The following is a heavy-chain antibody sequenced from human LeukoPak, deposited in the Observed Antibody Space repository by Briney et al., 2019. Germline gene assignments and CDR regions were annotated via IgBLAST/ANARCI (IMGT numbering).Heavy chain of an antibody. V-gene: IGHV4-61*02. CDR1: GGSINSGSYY. D-gene: IGHD1-1*01. Sequence: SETLSLTCTVSGGSINSGSYYWTWIRQSAGKGLEWIGRVYRSGSTNYNPSLKSRVSMSIDTSRNQFSLKLSSVTVADTAVYYCARDALEIDPYYFDPWGQGTLVTVSS. CDR3: ARDALEIDPYYFDP. CDR2: VYRSGST. J-gene: IGHJ4*02.